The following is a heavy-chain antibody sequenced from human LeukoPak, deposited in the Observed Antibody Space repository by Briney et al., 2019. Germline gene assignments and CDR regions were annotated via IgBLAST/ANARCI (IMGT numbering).Heavy chain of an antibody. J-gene: IGHJ5*02. V-gene: IGHV3-64*01. D-gene: IGHD3-3*01. CDR3: ARGTYDFWSGYNWFDP. CDR2: ISSNGGST. Sequence: PGGSLRLSCAASGFTFSSYAMHWVRQAPGKGLEYVSAISSNGGSTYYANSVKGRFTISRDNSKSTLYLQMGSLRAEDMAVYYCARGTYDFWSGYNWFDPWGQGTLVTVSS. CDR1: GFTFSSYA.